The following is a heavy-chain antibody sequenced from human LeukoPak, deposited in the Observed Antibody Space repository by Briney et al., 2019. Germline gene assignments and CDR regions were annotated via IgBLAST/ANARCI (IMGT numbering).Heavy chain of an antibody. J-gene: IGHJ6*03. D-gene: IGHD3-3*01. V-gene: IGHV1-46*01. CDR2: INPSGGST. Sequence: GASVKVSCKASGYTFTNYYMHWVRQAPGQGLEWMGIINPSGGSTSYAQKFQGRVTMTTDTSTSTAYLELWSLRSDDTAVYYCARGPGSLDPTTYFYYFYKMDVWGKGTTVTISS. CDR1: GYTFTNYY. CDR3: ARGPGSLDPTTYFYYFYKMDV.